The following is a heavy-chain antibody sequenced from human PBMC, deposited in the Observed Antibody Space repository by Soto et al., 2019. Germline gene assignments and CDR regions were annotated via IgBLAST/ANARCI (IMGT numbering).Heavy chain of an antibody. CDR1: GFTFSSYA. CDR3: AKHVWVRRYYYYYYMDV. Sequence: GGSLRLSCAASGFTFSSYAMSWVRQAPGKGLEWVSAISGSGGSTYYADSVKGRFTISRDNSKNTLYLQMNSLRAEDTAVYYCAKHVWVRRYYYYYYMDVWGKGTTVTVSS. D-gene: IGHD2-8*01. CDR2: ISGSGGST. V-gene: IGHV3-23*01. J-gene: IGHJ6*03.